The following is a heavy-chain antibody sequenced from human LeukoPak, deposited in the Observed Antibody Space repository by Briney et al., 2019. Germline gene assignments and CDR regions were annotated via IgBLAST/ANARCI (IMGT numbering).Heavy chain of an antibody. CDR1: GGSISSYY. CDR3: ARLDYSGSWDFDY. CDR2: IYYSGST. Sequence: PSETLSLTCTVSGGSISSYYWSWIRQPPGKGLEWIGYIYYSGSTNYNSSLKSRVTISFDTSKDQFSLELSSVTAADTAVYYCARLDYSGSWDFDYRGQGTLVTVSS. V-gene: IGHV4-59*08. J-gene: IGHJ4*02. D-gene: IGHD3-10*01.